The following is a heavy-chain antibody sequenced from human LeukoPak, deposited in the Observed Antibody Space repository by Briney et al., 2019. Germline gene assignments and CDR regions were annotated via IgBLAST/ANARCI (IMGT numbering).Heavy chain of an antibody. CDR2: IIPIFGTA. CDR3: TKHNHNWFDP. CDR1: GGTFSSYA. V-gene: IGHV1-69*13. D-gene: IGHD2-8*01. J-gene: IGHJ5*02. Sequence: ASVKVSCKASGGTFSSYAISWVRQAPGQGLEWMGGIIPIFGTANYAQKFQGRVTITADESTSTAYMELSSPRSEDTAVYYCTKHNHNWFDPWGQGTLVTVSS.